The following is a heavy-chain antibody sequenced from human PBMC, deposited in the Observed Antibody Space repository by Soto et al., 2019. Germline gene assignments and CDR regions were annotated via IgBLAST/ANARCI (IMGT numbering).Heavy chain of an antibody. CDR2: IIPIFGTA. J-gene: IGHJ2*01. Sequence: SVKVSCKASGGTFSSYAISWVRRAPGQGLEWMGGIIPIFGTANYAQKFQGRVTITADESTSTAYMELSSLRSEDTAVYYCARYWDHYDSSGYYPSYWYFDLWGRGTLVTVSS. CDR1: GGTFSSYA. D-gene: IGHD3-22*01. CDR3: ARYWDHYDSSGYYPSYWYFDL. V-gene: IGHV1-69*13.